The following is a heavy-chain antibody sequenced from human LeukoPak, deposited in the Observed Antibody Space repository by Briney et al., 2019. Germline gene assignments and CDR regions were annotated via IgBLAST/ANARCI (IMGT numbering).Heavy chain of an antibody. CDR2: IYYSGNT. Sequence: SETLSLTCTVSGGSISSDYWSWIRQPPGKGLEWIGYIYYSGNTNYNPSLKSRVTISADTSKNQFSLKLSSVTAADTAMYYCARQRDNALSYFDYWGQGTLVTVSS. J-gene: IGHJ4*02. CDR3: ARQRDNALSYFDY. D-gene: IGHD1-14*01. CDR1: GGSISSDY. V-gene: IGHV4-59*08.